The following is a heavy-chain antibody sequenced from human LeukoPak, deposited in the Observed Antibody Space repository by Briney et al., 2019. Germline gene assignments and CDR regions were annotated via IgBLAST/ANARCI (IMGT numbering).Heavy chain of an antibody. CDR2: ISYDGSNK. J-gene: IGHJ3*02. CDR1: GFTFSSYG. CDR3: VKDGGSLGLAAFDI. Sequence: GGSLRLSCSASGFTFSSYGMHWVRQAPGKGLEWVAVISYDGSNKYYADSVKGRFTISRDNSKNTLYLQMNSLRAEDTAVYYCVKDGGSLGLAAFDIWGQGTMVTVSS. V-gene: IGHV3-30*18. D-gene: IGHD3-16*01.